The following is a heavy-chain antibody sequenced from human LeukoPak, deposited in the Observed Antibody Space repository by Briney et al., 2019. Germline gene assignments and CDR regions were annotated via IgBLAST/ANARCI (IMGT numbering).Heavy chain of an antibody. V-gene: IGHV4-39*01. Sequence: SETLSLTCTVSGGSISSSSYYWGWIRQPPGKGLEWIGSIYYSGSTYYNPSLKSRVTISVDTSKNQFSLNLSSVTAADTAVYHCARLYYDSSGYYQICYFDYWGQGTLATVSS. CDR2: IYYSGST. D-gene: IGHD3-22*01. CDR3: ARLYYDSSGYYQICYFDY. J-gene: IGHJ4*02. CDR1: GGSISSSSYY.